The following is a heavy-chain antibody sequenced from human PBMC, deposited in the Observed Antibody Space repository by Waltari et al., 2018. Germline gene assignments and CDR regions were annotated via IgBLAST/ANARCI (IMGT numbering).Heavy chain of an antibody. J-gene: IGHJ4*02. CDR1: GFTFSSYA. CDR3: AKGGTTYYYDSSGYHY. V-gene: IGHV3-23*01. D-gene: IGHD3-22*01. CDR2: SSGSGGST. Sequence: EVQLLESGGGLVQPGGSLRLSCAASGFTFSSYAMSWVRQAPGKGLEWVSASSGSGGSTYYADSVKGRFTISRDNSKNTLYLQMNSLRAEDTAVYYCAKGGTTYYYDSSGYHYWGQGTLVTVSS.